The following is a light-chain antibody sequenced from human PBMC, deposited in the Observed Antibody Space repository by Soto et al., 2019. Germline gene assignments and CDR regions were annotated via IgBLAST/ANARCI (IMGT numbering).Light chain of an antibody. CDR1: QSITSW. CDR3: QHYNSYPWT. J-gene: IGKJ1*01. V-gene: IGKV1-5*01. Sequence: IEMTQSPSTLSASVGDRVTITCRASQSITSWLAWYQQKPGKAPKLLIYDASSLESGVPPRFSGSGSGTEFTLTISSLKPDDFATYYCQHYNSYPWTFGQGTKVDIK. CDR2: DAS.